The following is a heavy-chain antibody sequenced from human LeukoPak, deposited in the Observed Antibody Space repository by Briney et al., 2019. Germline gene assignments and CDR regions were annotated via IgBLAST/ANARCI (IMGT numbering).Heavy chain of an antibody. CDR2: ISVYNGNT. J-gene: IGHJ5*02. Sequence: GASVKVSCKASGYTFTSYGISWVRQAPGQGLEWMGWISVYNGNTNYAQNLQGRVTMTTDTSTSTAYMELSRLRSDDTAVYYCARDRDCSSTSCYSWFDPWGQGTLVTVSS. CDR3: ARDRDCSSTSCYSWFDP. V-gene: IGHV1-18*01. CDR1: GYTFTSYG. D-gene: IGHD2-2*01.